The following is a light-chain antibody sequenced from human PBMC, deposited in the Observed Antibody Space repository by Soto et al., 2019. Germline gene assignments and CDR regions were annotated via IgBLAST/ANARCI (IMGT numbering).Light chain of an antibody. CDR3: IQHHSFSYT. CDR2: AAS. V-gene: IGKV1-17*01. CDR1: DDIRND. J-gene: IGKJ2*01. Sequence: DFQMTQSPSSLSASVGDRVTIVCRASDDIRNDLGWFQQKPGKAPTRLISAASSLQNGVPSRFSGSRSGTEFTLTFISVQTEDMAGYYCIQHHSFSYTFDQGTKLEI.